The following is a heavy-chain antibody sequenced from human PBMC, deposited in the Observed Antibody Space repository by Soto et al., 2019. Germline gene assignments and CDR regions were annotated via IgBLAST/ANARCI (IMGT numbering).Heavy chain of an antibody. CDR2: IYYSGST. D-gene: IGHD6-13*01. CDR3: ARIKAGSSGLGLIYYYYGMDV. V-gene: IGHV4-30-4*01. Sequence: SETLSLTCTVSGGSISSGDYYWSWIRQPPGKGLEWFGSIYYSGSTYYNPSLKSRVTISVDTSKNQFSLKLNSVTAADTAVYYCARIKAGSSGLGLIYYYYGMDVWGQGTTVTVSS. CDR1: GGSISSGDYY. J-gene: IGHJ6*02.